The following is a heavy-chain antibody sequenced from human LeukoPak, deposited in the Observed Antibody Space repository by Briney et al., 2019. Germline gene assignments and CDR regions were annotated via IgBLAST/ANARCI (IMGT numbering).Heavy chain of an antibody. J-gene: IGHJ6*03. V-gene: IGHV4-34*01. CDR3: ARKLRYFDWFGYYYYMDV. Sequence: SETLSLTCAVYGGSFSGYYWSWIRQPPGKGLEWIGEINHSGSTNYNPSLKSRVTISVDTSKNQFSLKLSSVTAADTAVYYCARKLRYFDWFGYYYYMDVWGKGTSVTISS. CDR2: INHSGST. D-gene: IGHD3-9*01. CDR1: GGSFSGYY.